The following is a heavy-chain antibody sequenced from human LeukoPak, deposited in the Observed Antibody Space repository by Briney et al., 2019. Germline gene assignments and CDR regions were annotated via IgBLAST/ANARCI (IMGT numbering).Heavy chain of an antibody. Sequence: ASVKVSCKASGYTFTSYYMHWVRQAPGQGLEWMGIINPSGGSTSYAQKFQERVTITRDMSTSTAYMELSSLRSEDTAVYYCAAEDPYSGYDLDYWGQGTLVTVSS. D-gene: IGHD5-12*01. CDR3: AAEDPYSGYDLDY. V-gene: IGHV1-46*01. J-gene: IGHJ4*02. CDR1: GYTFTSYY. CDR2: INPSGGST.